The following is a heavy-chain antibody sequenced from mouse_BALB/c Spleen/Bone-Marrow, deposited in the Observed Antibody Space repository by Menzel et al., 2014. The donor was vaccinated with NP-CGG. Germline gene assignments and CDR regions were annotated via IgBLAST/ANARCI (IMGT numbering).Heavy chain of an antibody. CDR3: ALNWDSAY. CDR1: GFTFXSYG. J-gene: IGHJ3*01. Sequence: EVHLVESGGDLVKPGGFLKLSCAASGFTFXSYGMSWVRQTPDKRLEWVATINNGGTYTYYPDSVKGRFTISRDNAKNTLYLQMSSLKSGDTAMYYCALNWDSAYWGQGTLVTVSA. V-gene: IGHV5-6*01. CDR2: INNGGTYT. D-gene: IGHD4-1*02.